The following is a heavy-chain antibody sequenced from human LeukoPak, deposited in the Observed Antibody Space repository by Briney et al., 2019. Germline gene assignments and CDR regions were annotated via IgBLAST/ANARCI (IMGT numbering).Heavy chain of an antibody. CDR2: IYSSETT. CDR3: ARHFPYCGGDCPYYYMDV. Sequence: SETLSLTCSVSGASISSDYWSWIRQPPGKGLEWIGNIYSSETTEYNPSLRSRATISGDTSKNQFSLKLSSVTAAGTAVYYCARHFPYCGGDCPYYYMDVWGKGTTVTVSS. V-gene: IGHV4-4*09. D-gene: IGHD2-21*02. J-gene: IGHJ6*03. CDR1: GASISSDY.